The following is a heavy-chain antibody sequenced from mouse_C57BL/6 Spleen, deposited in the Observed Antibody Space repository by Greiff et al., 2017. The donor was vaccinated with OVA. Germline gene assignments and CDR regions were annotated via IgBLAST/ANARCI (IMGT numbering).Heavy chain of an antibody. Sequence: EVKLLESGGGLVQPKGSLKLSCAASGFTFNTYAMHWVRQAPGKGLEWVARIRSKSSNYATYYADSVKDRFTISRDDSQSMLYLQMNNLKTEDTAMYYCVRGRFPTTVVATDYAMDYWGQGTSVTVSS. CDR3: VRGRFPTTVVATDYAMDY. CDR2: IRSKSSNYAT. V-gene: IGHV10-3*01. CDR1: GFTFNTYA. D-gene: IGHD1-1*01. J-gene: IGHJ4*01.